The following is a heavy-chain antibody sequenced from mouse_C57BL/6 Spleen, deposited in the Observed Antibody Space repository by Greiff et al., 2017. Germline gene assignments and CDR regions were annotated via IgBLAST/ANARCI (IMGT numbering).Heavy chain of an antibody. D-gene: IGHD1-3*01. V-gene: IGHV1-47*01. CDR3: ARVGRAMDD. CDR2: FHPYNDDT. J-gene: IGHJ4*01. CDR1: GYTFTTYP. Sequence: QVQLQQSGAELVKPGASVKMSCKASGYTFTTYPIEWMKQNHGKSLEWIGNFHPYNDDTKYNEKFKGKATLTADKSSSTAYMQLSSLTYEDSAVYYCARVGRAMDDWGQGTSVTVSS.